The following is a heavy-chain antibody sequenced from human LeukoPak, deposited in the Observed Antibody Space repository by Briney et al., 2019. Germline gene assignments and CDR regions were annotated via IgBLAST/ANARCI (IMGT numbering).Heavy chain of an antibody. Sequence: SETLSLTCTVSGGSVNSGGYYWTWIRQNPGKGLEWIGSIHNSGSTDYNPSLKSRPIILVDTSKNEVSLKLSSVTAADTAVYYLWRDSLDKEVTGSCQFDYWGQGTLVTVSS. V-gene: IGHV4-31*03. CDR2: IHNSGST. CDR3: WRDSLDKEVTGSCQFDY. CDR1: GGSVNSGGYY. D-gene: IGHD3-10*01. J-gene: IGHJ4*02.